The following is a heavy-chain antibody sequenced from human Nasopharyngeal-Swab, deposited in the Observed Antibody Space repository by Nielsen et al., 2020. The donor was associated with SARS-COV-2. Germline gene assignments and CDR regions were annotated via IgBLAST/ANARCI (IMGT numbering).Heavy chain of an antibody. CDR2: IYSGGSST. D-gene: IGHD2-2*01. Sequence: SCKASGYTFSSYAMSWVRQAPGKGLEWVSVIYSGGSSTYYADSVKGRFTISRDNSKNTLYLQMNSLRAEDTAVYYCAKEGSSYYYYYGMDVWGQGTTVTVSS. CDR3: AKEGSSYYYYYGMDV. CDR1: GYTFSSYA. V-gene: IGHV3-23*03. J-gene: IGHJ6*02.